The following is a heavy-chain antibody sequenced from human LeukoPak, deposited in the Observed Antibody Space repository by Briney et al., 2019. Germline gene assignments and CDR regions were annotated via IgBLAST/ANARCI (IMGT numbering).Heavy chain of an antibody. CDR2: INSDGSST. D-gene: IGHD3-10*01. CDR1: GFTFSSYW. J-gene: IGHJ3*02. CDR3: AREGVLLWFGTTGGQTHDAFDI. Sequence: GGSLRLSCAASGFTFSSYWMHWVRQAPGKGLVWVSRINSDGSSTSYADSVKGRFTISRDNAKNTLYLLMNSLRAEDTAVYYCAREGVLLWFGTTGGQTHDAFDIWGQGTMVTVSS. V-gene: IGHV3-74*01.